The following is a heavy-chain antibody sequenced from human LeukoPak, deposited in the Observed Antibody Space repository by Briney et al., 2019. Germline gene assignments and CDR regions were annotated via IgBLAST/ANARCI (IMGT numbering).Heavy chain of an antibody. CDR1: GFTFSTYA. CDR3: AKDLMYYYDSSGYYPFDY. V-gene: IGHV3-23*01. J-gene: IGHJ4*02. D-gene: IGHD3-22*01. Sequence: GGSLRLSCATSGFTFSTYAMSWVRQAPGKGLEWVSTISGSGGGTYYADSVKGRFTISRDNSKNTLYLQMNSLRAEDTAVYYCAKDLMYYYDSSGYYPFDYWGQGTLVTVSS. CDR2: ISGSGGGT.